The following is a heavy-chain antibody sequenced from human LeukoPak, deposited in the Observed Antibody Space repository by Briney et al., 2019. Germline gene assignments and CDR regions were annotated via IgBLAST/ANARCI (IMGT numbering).Heavy chain of an antibody. D-gene: IGHD1-26*01. CDR1: GYSFTSYW. J-gene: IGHJ4*02. CDR3: ATRLVGANQFDY. V-gene: IGHV5-10-1*01. CDR2: IDPSDSYT. Sequence: GESLKISCKGSGYSFTSYWISWVRQMPGKGLEWMGSIDPSDSYTNYSPSFQGHVTISADKSVSTAYLHWSSLKASDTAMYYCATRLVGANQFDYWGQGTLVTVSS.